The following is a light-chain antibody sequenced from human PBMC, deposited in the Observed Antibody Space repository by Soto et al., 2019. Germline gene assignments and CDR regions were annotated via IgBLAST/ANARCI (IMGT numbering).Light chain of an antibody. V-gene: IGLV2-8*01. Sequence: QSVLTQPPSASGSAGQSVTISCTGTSSDVGYYNYVSWYQQHPGKAPKLMIYEVSKRPSGVPDRFSGSKSGNTASLTVSGLQAEDEADYYCSSYAGSLSWVFGGGTKVTVL. CDR1: SSDVGYYNY. J-gene: IGLJ3*02. CDR3: SSYAGSLSWV. CDR2: EVS.